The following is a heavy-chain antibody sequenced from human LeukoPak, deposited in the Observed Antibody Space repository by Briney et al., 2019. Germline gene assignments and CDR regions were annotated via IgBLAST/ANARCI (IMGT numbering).Heavy chain of an antibody. Sequence: SETLSLTCAVYGGSFSGYYWSWIRQPPGKGLEWIGEINHSGSTNYNPSLKSRVTISVDTSKNQFSLKLSCVTAADTAVYYCARVAEVDSSGYPYYFDYWGQGTLVTVSS. CDR3: ARVAEVDSSGYPYYFDY. CDR1: GGSFSGYY. CDR2: INHSGST. D-gene: IGHD3-22*01. J-gene: IGHJ4*02. V-gene: IGHV4-34*01.